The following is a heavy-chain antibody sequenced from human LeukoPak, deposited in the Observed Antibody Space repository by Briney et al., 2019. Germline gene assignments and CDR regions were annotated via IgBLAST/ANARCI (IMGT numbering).Heavy chain of an antibody. CDR2: IIPIFGTA. V-gene: IGHV1-69*05. CDR3: VSMGVVVVVAATEYYFDY. Sequence: SVKVSCKASGGTFSSYAISWVRQAPGQGLEWMGRIIPIFGTANYAQKFQGRVTITTDESTSTAYMELSSLRSEDTAVYYCVSMGVVVVVAATEYYFDYWGQGTLVTVSS. CDR1: GGTFSSYA. J-gene: IGHJ4*02. D-gene: IGHD2-15*01.